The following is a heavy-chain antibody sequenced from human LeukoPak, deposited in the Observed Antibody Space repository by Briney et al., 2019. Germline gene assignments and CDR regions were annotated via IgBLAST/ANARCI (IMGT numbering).Heavy chain of an antibody. CDR3: ATIVAAAARGFFDY. J-gene: IGHJ4*02. V-gene: IGHV4-34*01. CDR1: GGSFSGYY. CDR2: INHSGST. Sequence: KSSETLSLTCAVYGGSFSGYYWSWIRQPPGKGLEWIGEINHSGSTNYNPSLKSRVTMAVDTSKNQFSLKLSSVTAADTAVYYCATIVAAAARGFFDYWVQGTLVTVSS. D-gene: IGHD6-13*01.